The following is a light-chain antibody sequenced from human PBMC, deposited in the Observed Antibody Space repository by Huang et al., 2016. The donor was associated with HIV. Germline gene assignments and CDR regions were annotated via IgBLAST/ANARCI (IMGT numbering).Light chain of an antibody. V-gene: IGKV3-20*01. CDR2: GAS. CDR3: QQYDSSPQT. CDR1: QSVSRSY. J-gene: IGKJ1*01. Sequence: EIVLTQSPGTLSLSPGERATLYCRASQSVSRSYLAWYQHKPGQAPRLLIYGASSRATGIPDRFSGSGSGTDFTLTISRLEPEDFAVYYCQQYDSSPQTFGQGTKVEVK.